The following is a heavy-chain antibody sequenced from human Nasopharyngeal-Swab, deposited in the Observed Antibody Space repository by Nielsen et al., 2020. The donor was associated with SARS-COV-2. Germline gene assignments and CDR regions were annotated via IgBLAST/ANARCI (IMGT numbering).Heavy chain of an antibody. CDR3: TTEDYDFWSGYRADGGFDY. D-gene: IGHD3-3*01. CDR2: IKSKTDGGTT. V-gene: IGHV3-15*01. J-gene: IGHJ4*02. CDR1: GFTFSIHW. Sequence: GESLKISCAASGFTFSIHWMSWVRQAPGKGLEWVGRIKSKTDGGTTDYAAPVKGRFTISRDDSKNTLYLQMNSLKTEDTAVYYCTTEDYDFWSGYRADGGFDYWGQGTPVTVSS.